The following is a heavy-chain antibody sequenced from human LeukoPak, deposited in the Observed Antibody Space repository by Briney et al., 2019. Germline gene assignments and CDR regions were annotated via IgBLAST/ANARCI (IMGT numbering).Heavy chain of an antibody. CDR2: ISGSGGST. D-gene: IGHD3-22*01. CDR3: AKTYDSSGYYYVHYYYYMDV. Sequence: GGSLRLSCAASGFSFSTYNMNWVRQAPGKGLEWVSAISGSGGSTYYADSVKGRFTISRDNSKNTLYLQMNSLRAEDTAVYYCAKTYDSSGYYYVHYYYYMDVWGKGTTVTVSS. J-gene: IGHJ6*03. CDR1: GFSFSTYN. V-gene: IGHV3-23*01.